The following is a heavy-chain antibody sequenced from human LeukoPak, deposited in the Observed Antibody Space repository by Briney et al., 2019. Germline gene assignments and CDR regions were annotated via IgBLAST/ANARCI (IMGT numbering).Heavy chain of an antibody. Sequence: GGSLRLSCAASGFTFSSYAMSWVRQAPGKGLEWVSAISGSGGSTYYADSVKGRFTISRDNSKNTLYLQMNSLRAEDTAVYYCAKALRDSSGYYQYFQHWGQGTLVTVSS. CDR3: AKALRDSSGYYQYFQH. CDR2: ISGSGGST. V-gene: IGHV3-23*01. CDR1: GFTFSSYA. D-gene: IGHD3-22*01. J-gene: IGHJ1*01.